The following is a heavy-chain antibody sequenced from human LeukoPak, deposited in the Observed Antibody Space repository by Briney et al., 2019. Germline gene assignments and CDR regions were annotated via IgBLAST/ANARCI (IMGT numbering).Heavy chain of an antibody. CDR3: ARQGYYYGSGSYPANWFDP. V-gene: IGHV4-34*01. J-gene: IGHJ5*02. CDR2: INHSGST. CDR1: GGSFSGYY. D-gene: IGHD3-10*01. Sequence: SETLSLTCAVYGGSFSGYYWSWIRQPPGKGLEWIGEINHSGSTNYNPSLKSRVTISVDTSKNQFSLKLSSVTAADTAVYCCARQGYYYGSGSYPANWFDPWGQGTLVTVSS.